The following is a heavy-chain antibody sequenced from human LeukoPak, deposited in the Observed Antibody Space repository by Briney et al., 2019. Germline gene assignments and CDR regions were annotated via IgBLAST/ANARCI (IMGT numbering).Heavy chain of an antibody. CDR2: INQDVSQI. J-gene: IGHJ4*02. D-gene: IGHD6-13*01. V-gene: IGHV3-7*01. CDR3: AKLGYNSWDFDY. CDR1: GFDVSQKY. Sequence: GGSLRLSCAVSGFDVSQKYMSWVRQAPGKGLEWVATINQDVSQIKYVDSVKGRFTISRDNAKNSLYLQMNSLRAEDTAVYYCAKLGYNSWDFDYWGQGTVVTVSS.